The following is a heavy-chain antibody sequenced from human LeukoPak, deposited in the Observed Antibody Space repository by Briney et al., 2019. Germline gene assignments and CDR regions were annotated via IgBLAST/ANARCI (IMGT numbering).Heavy chain of an antibody. CDR3: VRDKDWYFDS. V-gene: IGHV3-33*01. CDR1: GFSFRTSG. CDR2: DGSNT. Sequence: GGSLRLSCAASGFSFRTSGMHWVRQAPGKGLEWVAVDGSNTYYADSVRGRFTISRDNSKNTLYLQMNSLSGEDTAVYYCVRDKDWYFDSWGQGTLVTVSS. D-gene: IGHD3/OR15-3a*01. J-gene: IGHJ4*02.